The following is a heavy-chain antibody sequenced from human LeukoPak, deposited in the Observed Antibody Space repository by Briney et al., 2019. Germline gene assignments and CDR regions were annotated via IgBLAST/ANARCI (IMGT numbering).Heavy chain of an antibody. Sequence: TSGTLSLTCAVSGDSISSSNWWNWVRQPPGRGLEWIGEINHSGSTNYNPSLKSRVTISIDTSKNQFSLKLSSVTAADTAVYYCARGDFGDYGDYWGQGTLVTVSS. D-gene: IGHD4-17*01. CDR3: ARGDFGDYGDY. CDR1: GDSISSSNW. V-gene: IGHV4-4*02. CDR2: INHSGST. J-gene: IGHJ4*02.